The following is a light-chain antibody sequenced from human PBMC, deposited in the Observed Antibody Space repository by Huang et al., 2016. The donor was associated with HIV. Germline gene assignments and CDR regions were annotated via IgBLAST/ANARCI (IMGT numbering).Light chain of an antibody. Sequence: EIVLTQSPATLSLSPGEEATLSCRASQSIGSYLAWYQQRPGQAPRLLIYDASIRATGIPARFSGGGSGTDFTLTISSLEPEDVAVYYCQQRNNWPPWTFGQGTKVELK. CDR2: DAS. V-gene: IGKV3-11*01. CDR3: QQRNNWPPWT. J-gene: IGKJ1*01. CDR1: QSIGSY.